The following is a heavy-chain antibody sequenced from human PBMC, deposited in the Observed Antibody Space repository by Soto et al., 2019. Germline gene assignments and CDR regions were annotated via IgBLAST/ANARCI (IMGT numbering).Heavy chain of an antibody. J-gene: IGHJ6*02. CDR3: ARDTYSSGRYYYSYYCMDV. Sequence: SQTLSLTCAISGDSVSSNSAAWNWIRQSPSRGLEWLGRTYYRSKWYNDYAVSVKSRITINPDTSKNQFSLQLNSVTPEDTAVYYCARDTYSSGRYYYSYYCMDVWGQGTTVTVSS. V-gene: IGHV6-1*01. CDR2: TYYRSKWYN. CDR1: GDSVSSNSAA. D-gene: IGHD6-25*01.